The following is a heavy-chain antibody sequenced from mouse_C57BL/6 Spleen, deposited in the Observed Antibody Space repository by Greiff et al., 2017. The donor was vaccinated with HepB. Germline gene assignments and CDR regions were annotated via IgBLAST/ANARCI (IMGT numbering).Heavy chain of an antibody. CDR2: INPSNGGI. CDR3: AREEVLRLAWFAY. D-gene: IGHD1-1*01. V-gene: IGHV1-53*01. CDR1: GYTFTSYW. J-gene: IGHJ3*01. Sequence: QVHVKQPGTELVKPGASVKLSCKASGYTFTSYWMHWVKQRPGQGLEWIGNINPSNGGINYNEKFKSKATLTVDKSSSTAYMQLSSLTSEDSAVYYCAREEVLRLAWFAYWGQGTLVTVSA.